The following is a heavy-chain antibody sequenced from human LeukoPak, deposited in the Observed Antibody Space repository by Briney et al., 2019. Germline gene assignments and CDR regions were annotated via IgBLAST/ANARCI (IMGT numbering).Heavy chain of an antibody. CDR1: GYTFTKYG. Sequence: ASVTVSCKASGYTFTKYGITWVRQAPGQGLEWMGWISTYNGNTNYAQTLQGRVTMTTDTSTSTAYMELRSLISDDAAVYYCARGDDYRDYWGVYWGQGTLVTVSS. V-gene: IGHV1-18*01. J-gene: IGHJ4*02. D-gene: IGHD4-17*01. CDR3: ARGDDYRDYWGVY. CDR2: ISTYNGNT.